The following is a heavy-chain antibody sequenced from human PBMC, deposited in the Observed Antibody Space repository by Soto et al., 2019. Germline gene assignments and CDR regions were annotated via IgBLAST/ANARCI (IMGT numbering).Heavy chain of an antibody. V-gene: IGHV3-23*01. CDR1: GFTFSSYA. D-gene: IGHD3-16*02. Sequence: GGSLRLSCAASGFTFSSYAMSWVRQAPGKGLEWVSAISGSGGSTYYADSVKGRFTISRDNSKNTLYLQMNSLRAEDTAVYYCAKFGQGKTLQNYDYVWGSYRLGREPPDYWGQGTLVTVSS. CDR2: ISGSGGST. J-gene: IGHJ4*02. CDR3: AKFGQGKTLQNYDYVWGSYRLGREPPDY.